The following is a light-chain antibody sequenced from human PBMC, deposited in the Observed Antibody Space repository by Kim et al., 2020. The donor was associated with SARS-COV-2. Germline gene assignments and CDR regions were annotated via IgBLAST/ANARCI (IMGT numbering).Light chain of an antibody. CDR2: ETS. Sequence: DIQMTQSPSSLSASVGDRVTITCQASQDISNFLSWYQQKPGKAPRLLIYETSYLEAGVPSRFSGRGSGTHFTFTISSLQPEDIATYYCQQYDSPPGTFGQGTRLEIK. CDR1: QDISNF. CDR3: QQYDSPPGT. V-gene: IGKV1-33*01. J-gene: IGKJ5*01.